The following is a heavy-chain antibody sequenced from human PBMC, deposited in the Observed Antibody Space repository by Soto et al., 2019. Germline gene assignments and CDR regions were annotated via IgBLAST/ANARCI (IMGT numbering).Heavy chain of an antibody. CDR3: AKRETSYYYYYMDV. D-gene: IGHD1-26*01. CDR1: GFTFSSYA. V-gene: IGHV3-23*01. Sequence: PGGSLRLSCAASGFTFSSYAMSWVRQAPGKGLEWVSAISGSGGSTYYADSVKGRFTISRDNSKNTLYLQMNSLRAEDTAVYYCAKRETSYYYYYMDVWGKATTVTVSS. J-gene: IGHJ6*03. CDR2: ISGSGGST.